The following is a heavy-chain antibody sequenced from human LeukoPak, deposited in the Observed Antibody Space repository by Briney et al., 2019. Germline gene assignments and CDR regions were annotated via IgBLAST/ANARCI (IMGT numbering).Heavy chain of an antibody. D-gene: IGHD5-18*01. V-gene: IGHV1-2*06. CDR1: GYTFSVNY. J-gene: IGHJ4*02. Sequence: ASVTVSCTASGYTFSVNYLHWVRQAPGQGLEWMGRINPNSGGTKYAQKFQNRVTMTSDTSVSTAYMELNGLRSDDTAIYYCTRSWIQLWTPDFDHWGQGTLVTVSS. CDR3: TRSWIQLWTPDFDH. CDR2: INPNSGGT.